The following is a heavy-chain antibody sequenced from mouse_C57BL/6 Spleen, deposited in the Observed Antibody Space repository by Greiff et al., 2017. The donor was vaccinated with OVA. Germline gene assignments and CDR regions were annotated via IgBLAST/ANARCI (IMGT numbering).Heavy chain of an antibody. V-gene: IGHV3-6*01. CDR1: GYSITSGYY. CDR2: ISYDGSN. D-gene: IGHD1-1*01. Sequence: EVKLQESGSGLVKPSQSLSLTCSVTGYSITSGYYWNWIRQFPGNKLEWMGYISYDGSNNYNPSLKNRISITRDTSKNQFFLKLNSVTTEDTATYYCARFYYYGSGNWYFDVWGTGTTVTVSS. J-gene: IGHJ1*03. CDR3: ARFYYYGSGNWYFDV.